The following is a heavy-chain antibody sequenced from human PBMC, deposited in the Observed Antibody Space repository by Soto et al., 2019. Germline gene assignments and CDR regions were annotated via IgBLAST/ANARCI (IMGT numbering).Heavy chain of an antibody. CDR3: ARGETGVDYALNI. V-gene: IGHV1-2*04. CDR1: GYTFTGYY. Sequence: QVQLVQSGAEVKKPGASVKVSCKASGYTFTGYYMHWVRQAPGQGLGWMGWINPDSGGTNYAQKFQSWVTMNRDTSISTAYMELSRLRSDDTAVYYCARGETGVDYALNIWGQGTMVTVSS. J-gene: IGHJ3*02. CDR2: INPDSGGT. D-gene: IGHD7-27*01.